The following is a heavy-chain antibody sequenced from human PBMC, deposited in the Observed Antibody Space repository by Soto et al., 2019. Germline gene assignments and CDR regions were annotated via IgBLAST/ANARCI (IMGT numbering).Heavy chain of an antibody. CDR1: GYSFTAYW. Sequence: GESLKISCKGSGYSFTAYWIGWVRQIPGKGLELMGIIQPGDSDTRYRPSFQGQVTISGDKSKSTAYLQWSILKASDTAIYYCARLYLVRSYYGMDVWGQGTTVTVSS. J-gene: IGHJ6*02. V-gene: IGHV5-51*01. CDR3: ARLYLVRSYYGMDV. CDR2: IQPGDSDT. D-gene: IGHD3-16*01.